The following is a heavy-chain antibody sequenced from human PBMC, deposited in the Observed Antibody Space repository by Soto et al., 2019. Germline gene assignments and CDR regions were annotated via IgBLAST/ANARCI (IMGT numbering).Heavy chain of an antibody. CDR1: GFTFSSYG. CDR2: ISYDGSNK. J-gene: IGHJ6*02. V-gene: IGHV3-30*18. CDR3: ANFLYYYYYGMDV. Sequence: QVQLVESGGGVVQPGRSLRLSCAASGFTFSSYGMHWVRQAPGKGLEWVAVISYDGSNKYYADSVKGRFTISRDNSKNTRYLQMNSLRAEDTAVYYCANFLYYYYYGMDVWGQGTTVTVSS.